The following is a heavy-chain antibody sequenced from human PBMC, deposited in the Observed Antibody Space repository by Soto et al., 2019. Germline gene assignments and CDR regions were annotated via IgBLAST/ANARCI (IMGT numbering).Heavy chain of an antibody. Sequence: QVQLVESGGGVVQPGRSLRLSCAASGFTFSSYAMHWVRQAPGKGLEWVAVISYDGSNKYYADSVKGRFTISRDNSKNTLYLQMNSLRVEDTAVYYCARDQSDYWGQGTLVTVSS. V-gene: IGHV3-30-3*01. CDR1: GFTFSSYA. CDR3: ARDQSDY. CDR2: ISYDGSNK. J-gene: IGHJ4*02.